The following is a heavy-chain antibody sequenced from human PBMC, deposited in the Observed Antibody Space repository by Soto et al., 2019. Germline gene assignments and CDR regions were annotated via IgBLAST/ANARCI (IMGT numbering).Heavy chain of an antibody. V-gene: IGHV4-30-4*01. J-gene: IGHJ3*02. CDR1: GGSISSGDYY. CDR2: IYYSGST. CDR3: ARVGITMIVVVDSAFDI. D-gene: IGHD3-22*01. Sequence: QVQLQESGPGLVKPSQTLSLTCTVSGGSISSGDYYWSWIRQPPGKGLEWIGYIYYSGSTYYNPSLKSRVTISVDTSKNQFSLKLSSVTAADTAVYYCARVGITMIVVVDSAFDIWGQGTMDTVSS.